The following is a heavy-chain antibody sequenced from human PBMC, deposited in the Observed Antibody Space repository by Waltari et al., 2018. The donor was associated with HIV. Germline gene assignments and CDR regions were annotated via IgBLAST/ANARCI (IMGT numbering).Heavy chain of an antibody. D-gene: IGHD3-16*01. CDR2: ISSTSTTI. Sequence: EVHLVESGGGPVQPGGSLRLSCAASGFTFSTYSMNWVRQAPGPGLEWISYISSTSTTIFYADPVKGRFTISRDNAKNSLDLQMNNLRAEDTAVYYCARDITLTPGPDYWGQGTLVTVSS. CDR3: ARDITLTPGPDY. CDR1: GFTFSTYS. J-gene: IGHJ4*02. V-gene: IGHV3-48*01.